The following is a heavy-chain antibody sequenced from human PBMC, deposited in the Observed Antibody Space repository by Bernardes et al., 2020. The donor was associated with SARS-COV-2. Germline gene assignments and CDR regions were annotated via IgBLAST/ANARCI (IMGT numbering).Heavy chain of an antibody. Sequence: AQTLSLICTVSGDSMNICYWSWIRQSAGKGLEWIGRVYSSGYTNYNPSLKSRVTMSVDTSKNQVSLKLTSVTAADTAVYYCARDYDSSGYYQWYFDYWGQGTLVTVSS. J-gene: IGHJ4*02. CDR1: GDSMNICY. CDR3: ARDYDSSGYYQWYFDY. CDR2: VYSSGYT. D-gene: IGHD3-22*01. V-gene: IGHV4-4*07.